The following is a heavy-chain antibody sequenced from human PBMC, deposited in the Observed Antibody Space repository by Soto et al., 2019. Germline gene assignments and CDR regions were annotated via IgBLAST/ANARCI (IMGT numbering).Heavy chain of an antibody. Sequence: PGGSLXLSCAASGFXFSSYAMSWVRQAPGKGLEWVSAISGSGGSTYYADSVKGRFTISRDNSKNSFYLQMNSLRAEDTAVYYCASAGLYLCGQGTLVTVSS. CDR3: ASAGLYL. J-gene: IGHJ5*02. CDR1: GFXFSSYA. CDR2: ISGSGGST. V-gene: IGHV3-23*01.